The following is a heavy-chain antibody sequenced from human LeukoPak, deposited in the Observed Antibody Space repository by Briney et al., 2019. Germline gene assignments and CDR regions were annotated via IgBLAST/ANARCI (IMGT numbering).Heavy chain of an antibody. Sequence: PGGSLRLSCAASGFTFSSYGMHWVRQAPGKGLEWVAFIRYDGSNKYYADSVKGRFTISRDNSKNTLYLQMNSLRAEDTAVYYCAKYGIEVAGKALPDWWGQGTLVTVSS. J-gene: IGHJ4*02. D-gene: IGHD6-19*01. CDR1: GFTFSSYG. CDR2: IRYDGSNK. V-gene: IGHV3-30*02. CDR3: AKYGIEVAGKALPDW.